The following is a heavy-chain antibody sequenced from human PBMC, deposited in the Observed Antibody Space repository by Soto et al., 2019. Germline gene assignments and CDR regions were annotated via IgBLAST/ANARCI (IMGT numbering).Heavy chain of an antibody. V-gene: IGHV1-2*02. CDR3: ARGAQGFFPVSGIYFYFDH. Sequence: ASVKVSCKISGYIFTDHLIHWVRQSPGQGLQWVGWVHPDSGGTNVAQAFQDRVTMTADTSITTAYMDLARLRPDDTAIFYCARGAQGFFPVSGIYFYFDHWGQGTQVTVSS. CDR1: GYIFTDHL. CDR2: VHPDSGGT. J-gene: IGHJ4*02. D-gene: IGHD3-22*01.